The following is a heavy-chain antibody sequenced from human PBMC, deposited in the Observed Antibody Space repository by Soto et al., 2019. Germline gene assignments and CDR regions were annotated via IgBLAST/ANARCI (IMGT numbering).Heavy chain of an antibody. D-gene: IGHD1-7*01. CDR2: TYYRSKWYN. Sequence: SQTLSLTCAISGDSVPSNSAAWNWIRQSPSRGLEWLGRTYYRSKWYNDYAVSVKGRITINPDTSKNQFSLQLNSVTPEDTAVYYCARELELPGDYYYGMDVWGQGTTVTVSS. V-gene: IGHV6-1*01. CDR1: GDSVPSNSAA. J-gene: IGHJ6*02. CDR3: ARELELPGDYYYGMDV.